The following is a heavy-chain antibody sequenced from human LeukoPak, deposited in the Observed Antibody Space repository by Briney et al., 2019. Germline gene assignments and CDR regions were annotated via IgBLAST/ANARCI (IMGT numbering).Heavy chain of an antibody. Sequence: GGSLRLSCAASGFTFSNAWMNWVRQAPGKGLEWVGRIKSKTDGGTTDYAAPVKGRFTISRDDSKNTLYLQMNSLKTEDTAVYCCTTAFTTITMIVVVIEDDYWGQGTLVTVSS. CDR3: TTAFTTITMIVVVIEDDY. CDR2: IKSKTDGGTT. CDR1: GFTFSNAW. D-gene: IGHD3-22*01. J-gene: IGHJ4*02. V-gene: IGHV3-15*07.